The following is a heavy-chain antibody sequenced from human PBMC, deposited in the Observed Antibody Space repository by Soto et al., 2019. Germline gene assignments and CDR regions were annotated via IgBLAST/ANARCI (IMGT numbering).Heavy chain of an antibody. Sequence: LRLSCAASGFTFSRYWMSWVRQAPGKGLEWVANIKEDGSEKNDVDSVKGRFTISRDNAKNSLYLQMNSLRVEDTAVYYCAKGGHIDYCGQGTLVTVSS. J-gene: IGHJ4*02. CDR1: GFTFSRYW. V-gene: IGHV3-7*03. CDR3: AKGGHIDY. D-gene: IGHD3-16*01. CDR2: IKEDGSEK.